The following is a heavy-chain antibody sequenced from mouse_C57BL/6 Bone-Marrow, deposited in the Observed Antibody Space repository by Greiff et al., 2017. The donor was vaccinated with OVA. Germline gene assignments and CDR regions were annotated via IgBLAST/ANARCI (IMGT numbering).Heavy chain of an antibody. V-gene: IGHV8-12*01. CDR1: GFSLSTSGMG. CDR3: ARNDDYLNYAMDY. Sequence: QVTLKVSGPGILQSSQTLSLTCSFSGFSLSTSGMGVSWIRQPSGQGLVWLAHIYWDDAKHYDPSLKSRPTNSKDTSRNQVCLKITSVDTSDTATSYCARNDDYLNYAMDYWGQGTSVTVSA. D-gene: IGHD2-4*01. J-gene: IGHJ4*01. CDR2: IYWDDAK.